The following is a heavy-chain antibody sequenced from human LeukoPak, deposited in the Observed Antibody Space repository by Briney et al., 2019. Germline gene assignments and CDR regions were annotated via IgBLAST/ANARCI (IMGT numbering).Heavy chain of an antibody. Sequence: SETLSPTCTVSGGSVSGYYCSWVRHPPGEGLEWSGYMYDRGNIHYNPSLTSGVTLSQDMSQNHLSLTLRSLTAADTAVYYSAATIKRDYGDTNLHYWGQGVLVTVSS. CDR2: MYDRGNI. J-gene: IGHJ4*02. V-gene: IGHV4-59*02. D-gene: IGHD4-17*01. CDR3: AATIKRDYGDTNLHY. CDR1: GGSVSGYY.